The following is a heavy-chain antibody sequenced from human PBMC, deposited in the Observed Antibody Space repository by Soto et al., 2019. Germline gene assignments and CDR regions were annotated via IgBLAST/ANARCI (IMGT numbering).Heavy chain of an antibody. Sequence: ASVKVSCKASGYTFTSYDINWVRQATGQGLEWMGWMNPNSGNTGYAQKFQGRVTMTRNTSISTAYMELSSLRSKDTAVYYCAREPYYDFWSGYPRGMDVWGQGTTVTVSS. CDR1: GYTFTSYD. CDR3: AREPYYDFWSGYPRGMDV. CDR2: MNPNSGNT. V-gene: IGHV1-8*01. J-gene: IGHJ6*02. D-gene: IGHD3-3*01.